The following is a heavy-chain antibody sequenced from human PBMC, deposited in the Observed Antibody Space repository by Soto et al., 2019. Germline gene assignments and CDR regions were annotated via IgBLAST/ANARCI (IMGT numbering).Heavy chain of an antibody. D-gene: IGHD1-26*01. CDR3: ARHDGYYPYYYYYMDV. V-gene: IGHV4-59*08. CDR2: IYYSGST. J-gene: IGHJ6*03. CDR1: GGSISSYY. Sequence: SETLSLTCTVSGGSISSYYWSWIRQPPGKGLEWIGYIYYSGSTNYNPSLKSRVTISVDTSKNQFSLKLSSVTAADTAVYYCARHDGYYPYYYYYMDVWGKGTTVTVSS.